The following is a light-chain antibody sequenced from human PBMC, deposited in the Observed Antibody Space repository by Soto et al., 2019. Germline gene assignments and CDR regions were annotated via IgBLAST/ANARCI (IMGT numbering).Light chain of an antibody. Sequence: DIVMTQAPDSLAMSLGERATINCKSSQSLLYRSNTKNYLAWYQQKPGQPPKLLISWASTRESGVPDRFRGSASWTYFTITSNNLPAEDLAVYYGHQYYSPLALAVGGGTKVERK. CDR3: HQYYSPLALA. CDR2: WAS. J-gene: IGKJ4*01. CDR1: QSLLYRSNTKNY. V-gene: IGKV4-1*01.